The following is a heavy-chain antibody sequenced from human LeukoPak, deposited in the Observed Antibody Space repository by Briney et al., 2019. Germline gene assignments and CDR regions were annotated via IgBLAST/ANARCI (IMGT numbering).Heavy chain of an antibody. Sequence: SVKVSCKASGGTFSSYAISWVRQAPGQGLEWMGRIIPILGIANYAQKFQGRVTITADKSTSTAYMELSSLRSEDTAVYYCARAYHGGSYSDYYGMDVWGQGTTVTVSS. CDR3: ARAYHGGSYSDYYGMDV. J-gene: IGHJ6*02. D-gene: IGHD1-26*01. V-gene: IGHV1-69*04. CDR1: GGTFSSYA. CDR2: IIPILGIA.